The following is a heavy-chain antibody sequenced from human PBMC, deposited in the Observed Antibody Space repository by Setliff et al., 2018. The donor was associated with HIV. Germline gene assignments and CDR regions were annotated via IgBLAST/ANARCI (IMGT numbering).Heavy chain of an antibody. CDR1: GYSISSGYY. V-gene: IGHV4-61*02. CDR3: ARGGSGSPFDY. CDR2: IYTSGST. D-gene: IGHD1-26*01. Sequence: SETLSLTCGVSGYSISSGYYWSWIRQPAGKGLEWIGRIYTSGSTNYNPSLKSRVTISVDTSKNQFSLKLSSVTAADTAVYYCARGGSGSPFDYWGQGTLVTVSS. J-gene: IGHJ4*02.